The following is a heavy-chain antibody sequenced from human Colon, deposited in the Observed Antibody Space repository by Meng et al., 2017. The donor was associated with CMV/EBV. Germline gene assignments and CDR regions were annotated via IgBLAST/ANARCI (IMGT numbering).Heavy chain of an antibody. D-gene: IGHD6-13*01. V-gene: IGHV1-2*02. CDR1: GYTFTVNH. J-gene: IGHJ4*02. Sequence: QVQLVQSGTEVKKPGASVNVSCKTSGYTFTVNHLHWVRQAPGQGFEWMGWIYPQDGGTYFAQKFQDRFTLTRDTSITTAYMELSGLTSDDTAIYYCVRESWYFDFWGEGTLVTVSS. CDR2: IYPQDGGT. CDR3: VRESWYFDF.